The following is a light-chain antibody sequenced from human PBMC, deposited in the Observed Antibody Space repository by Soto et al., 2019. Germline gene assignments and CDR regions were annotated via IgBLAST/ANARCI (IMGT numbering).Light chain of an antibody. CDR2: AAS. J-gene: IGKJ4*01. CDR3: QQDYRYPLT. CDR1: QGISSY. V-gene: IGKV1-8*01. Sequence: AIRMTQSPSSLSASTGDRVTITCRARQGISSYLAWYQQKPGKAPKLLIYAASTLQSGVPSRFSGSGSGTDFTLTISCLQSEDFATYYCQQDYRYPLTCGGGTKVEIK.